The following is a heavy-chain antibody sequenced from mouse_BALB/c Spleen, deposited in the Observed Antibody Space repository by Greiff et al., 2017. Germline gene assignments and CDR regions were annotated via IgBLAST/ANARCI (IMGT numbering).Heavy chain of an antibody. CDR2: IWGGGST. Sequence: QVQLKESGPGLVAPSQSLSITCTVSGFSLSRYSVHWVRQPPGKGLEWLGMIWGGGSTDYNSALKSRLSISKDNSKSQVFLKMNSLQTDDTAMYYCARTPSLYGSSSGYFDYWGQGTTLTVSS. CDR3: ARTPSLYGSSSGYFDY. J-gene: IGHJ2*01. CDR1: GFSLSRYS. D-gene: IGHD1-1*01. V-gene: IGHV2-6-4*01.